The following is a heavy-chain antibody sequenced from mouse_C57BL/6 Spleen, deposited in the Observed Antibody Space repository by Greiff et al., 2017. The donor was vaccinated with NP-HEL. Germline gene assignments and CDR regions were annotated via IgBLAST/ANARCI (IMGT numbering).Heavy chain of an antibody. V-gene: IGHV5-17*01. J-gene: IGHJ2*01. CDR3: ERDSYDSGYPYYFDY. CDR1: GFTFSDYG. CDR2: ISSGSSTI. Sequence: EVMLVESGGGLVKPGGSLKLSCAASGFTFSDYGMHWVRQAPEKGLEWVAYISSGSSTIYYADTMKGRYTISRDNAKNTLFLQMTSLPSEDTAMYYCERDSYDSGYPYYFDYWGQGTTLTVSS. D-gene: IGHD1-1*01.